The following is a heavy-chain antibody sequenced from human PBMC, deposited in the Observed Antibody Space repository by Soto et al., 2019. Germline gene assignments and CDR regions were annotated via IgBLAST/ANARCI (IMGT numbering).Heavy chain of an antibody. CDR1: GYTFTSYA. CDR2: INAGNGNT. Sequence: ASVKVSFKASGYTFTSYAMHWVRQAPGQRLEWMGWINAGNGNTKYSQKFQGRVTITRDTSASTAYMELSSLRSEDTAVYYCAGDRFLGDYDYIWGSSDAFDIWGQGTMVTVSS. D-gene: IGHD3-16*01. J-gene: IGHJ3*02. CDR3: AGDRFLGDYDYIWGSSDAFDI. V-gene: IGHV1-3*01.